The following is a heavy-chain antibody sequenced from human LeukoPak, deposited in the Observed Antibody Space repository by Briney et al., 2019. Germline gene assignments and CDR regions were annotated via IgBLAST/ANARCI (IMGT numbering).Heavy chain of an antibody. Sequence: ASVKVSCKASGYTFTSYYMHWVRQAPGQGLEWMGLINPSGGSTSYAQKFQGRVTMTRDTSTSTVYMELSSLRSEDTAVYYCASSLGATYGSGAFDIWGQGTMVTVSS. CDR1: GYTFTSYY. V-gene: IGHV1-46*01. CDR3: ASSLGATYGSGAFDI. J-gene: IGHJ3*02. D-gene: IGHD1-26*01. CDR2: INPSGGST.